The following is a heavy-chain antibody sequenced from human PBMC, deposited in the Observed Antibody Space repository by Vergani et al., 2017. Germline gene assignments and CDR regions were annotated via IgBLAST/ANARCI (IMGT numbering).Heavy chain of an antibody. CDR3: ARDGGEYDKYALDV. CDR1: GGSFSTGGQS. V-gene: IGHV4-61*02. CDR2: IYTSGAT. Sequence: QVQLQESGPGLVKPSQTLSLTCTVSGGSFSTGGQSWTWLRQSAGKGLEWIGRIYTSGATNYNPSLRSRAIMSVDAYKKQFSLKLTSVTAADTAVYYCARDGGEYDKYALDVWGQGTKVTVTS. D-gene: IGHD2-21*01. J-gene: IGHJ3*01.